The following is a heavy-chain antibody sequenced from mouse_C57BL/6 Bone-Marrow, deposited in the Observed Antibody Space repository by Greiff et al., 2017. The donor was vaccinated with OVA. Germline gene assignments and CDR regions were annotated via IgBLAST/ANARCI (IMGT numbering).Heavy chain of an antibody. Sequence: VQLQQPGAELVMPGASVTLSCKASGYTFTSYWMHWVKQRPGQGLEWIGAIDPSDSYTNYNQKFKAKSTVTVDNSSSTAYMQRSSLTSEDSAVYYCARRDWAWFAYWGQGTLVTVSA. D-gene: IGHD4-1*01. CDR2: IDPSDSYT. CDR3: ARRDWAWFAY. J-gene: IGHJ3*01. CDR1: GYTFTSYW. V-gene: IGHV1-69*01.